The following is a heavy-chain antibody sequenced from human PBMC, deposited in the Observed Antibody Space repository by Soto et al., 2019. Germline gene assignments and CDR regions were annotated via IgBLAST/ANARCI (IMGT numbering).Heavy chain of an antibody. Sequence: LSCAASGFAFNKYYMSWFRQAPVNWLEWVATVDQDGSAKYYVDSVKGRFTVSRDNAKNSLYVQMNSLRGEDTAVYYCARYCAHDSASYCSSDRLDYWGQGTLVTVSS. CDR1: GFAFNKYY. CDR3: ARYCAHDSASYCSSDRLDY. CDR2: VDQDGSAK. D-gene: IGHD3-22*01. J-gene: IGHJ4*02. V-gene: IGHV3-7*01.